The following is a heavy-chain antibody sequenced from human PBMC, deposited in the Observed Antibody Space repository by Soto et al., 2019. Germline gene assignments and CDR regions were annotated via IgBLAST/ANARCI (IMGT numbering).Heavy chain of an antibody. CDR3: ARGGGVGVAGSAAFDM. V-gene: IGHV1-2*02. CDR1: GYPVTAYY. J-gene: IGHJ3*02. Sequence: QLHLVQSGAVVKKPGASVTVSCSASGYPVTAYYMHWVRQAPGRGLEWMGGINPATGAAKYTQTFQGRVTMTRDTSTIKVFMELSGLTSEDTAVFYWARGGGVGVAGSAAFDMWGQGTLVTVSS. D-gene: IGHD3-3*01. CDR2: INPATGAA.